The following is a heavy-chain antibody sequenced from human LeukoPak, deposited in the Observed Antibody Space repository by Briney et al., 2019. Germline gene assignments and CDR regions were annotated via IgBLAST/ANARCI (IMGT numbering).Heavy chain of an antibody. J-gene: IGHJ4*02. CDR2: FCLGRDT. CDR1: GDSVTNDFF. CDR3: ARWASISREPGGFFDH. D-gene: IGHD1-14*01. Sequence: SETLSLTCTVSGDSVTNDFFWGWVRQPPGKELEWIGSFCLGRDTYYRPSLKSRVTISVDTSKNQFSLDLNSVTAADTAVYYCARWASISREPGGFFDHWGQGTLVAVSS. V-gene: IGHV4-38-2*02.